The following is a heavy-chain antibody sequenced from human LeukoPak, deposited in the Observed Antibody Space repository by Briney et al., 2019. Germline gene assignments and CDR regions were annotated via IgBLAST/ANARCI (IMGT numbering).Heavy chain of an antibody. V-gene: IGHV4-34*01. D-gene: IGHD5-12*01. CDR2: INHSGST. J-gene: IGHJ6*03. Sequence: SETLSLTCAVYGGSFSGYYWSWIRQPPGKGLELIGEINHSGSTNYNPSLKSRVTISVDTSKNQFSLKLSSVTAADTAVYYCARGRGYSGYDIDYYYYYMDVWGKGTTVTVSS. CDR3: ARGRGYSGYDIDYYYYYMDV. CDR1: GGSFSGYY.